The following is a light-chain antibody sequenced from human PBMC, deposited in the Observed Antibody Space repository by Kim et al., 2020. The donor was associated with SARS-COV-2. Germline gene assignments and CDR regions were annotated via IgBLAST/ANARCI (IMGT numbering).Light chain of an antibody. Sequence: QLVLTQSPSASASLGASVKLTCTLSSGHSNYAIAWHQQQPEKGPRYLMKLKSDGSHSKGDGIPDRFSGSSSGAERYLTISSLQSEDEADYYCETWGTGIQVFGGGTQLTV. CDR1: SGHSNYA. CDR2: LKSDGSH. CDR3: ETWGTGIQV. V-gene: IGLV4-69*01. J-gene: IGLJ2*01.